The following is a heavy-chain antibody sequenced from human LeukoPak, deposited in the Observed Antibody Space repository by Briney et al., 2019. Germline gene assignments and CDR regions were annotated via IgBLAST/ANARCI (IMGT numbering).Heavy chain of an antibody. D-gene: IGHD3-22*01. CDR2: ISVSGNT. Sequence: PGGSLRLSCAASGFTLSSYAMSWVRQAPGKGLEWVSAISVSGNTYHADSVKGRFTISRDSSKNTLYLQMNRLRAEDTAVYYCAGDSSGYPADYWGQGTLVTVSS. J-gene: IGHJ4*02. V-gene: IGHV3-23*01. CDR3: AGDSSGYPADY. CDR1: GFTLSSYA.